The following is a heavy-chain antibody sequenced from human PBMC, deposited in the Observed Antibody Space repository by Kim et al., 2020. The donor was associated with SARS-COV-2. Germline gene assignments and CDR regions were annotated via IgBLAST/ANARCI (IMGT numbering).Heavy chain of an antibody. CDR3: RVGGSSFDI. CDR1: GFTFSGSG. Sequence: GGSLRLSCAASGFTFSGSGIHWVRQASGKGLEWVGRIRNKANSYATKYAASVKGRFTISRDDSKNTAYLQMNSLKTGDTAVYYCRVGGSSFDIWGQGTMVTVSS. D-gene: IGHD2-2*01. V-gene: IGHV3-73*01. CDR2: IRNKANSYAT. J-gene: IGHJ3*02.